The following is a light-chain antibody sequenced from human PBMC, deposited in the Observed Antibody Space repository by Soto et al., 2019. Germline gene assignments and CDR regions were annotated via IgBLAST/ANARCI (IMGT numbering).Light chain of an antibody. CDR2: AAS. J-gene: IGKJ1*01. V-gene: IGKV1-39*01. Sequence: DIQMTQSPSSLSASVGDRVTITCRASQSISNYLNWYQQKPGKAPKLLMFAASSLQSGVPSRFSGGGSGTDFTLTISSLQPEDFPTSPCPPCSPHPPTFGQGPKVQIK. CDR1: QSISNY. CDR3: PPCSPHPPT.